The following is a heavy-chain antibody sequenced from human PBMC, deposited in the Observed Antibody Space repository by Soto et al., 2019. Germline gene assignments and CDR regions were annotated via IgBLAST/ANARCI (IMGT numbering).Heavy chain of an antibody. CDR2: ISGSGGST. CDR3: ARAFGGVDAPFDY. CDR1: GFTFSSYA. D-gene: IGHD3-16*01. V-gene: IGHV3-23*01. J-gene: IGHJ4*02. Sequence: EVQLLESGGGLVQLGGSLRLSCAASGFTFSSYAMSWVRQAPGKGLEWVSAISGSGGSTYYADSVKGRFTISRDNSKNTLYLQMNSLRAEDTAVYYCARAFGGVDAPFDYWGQGTLVTVSS.